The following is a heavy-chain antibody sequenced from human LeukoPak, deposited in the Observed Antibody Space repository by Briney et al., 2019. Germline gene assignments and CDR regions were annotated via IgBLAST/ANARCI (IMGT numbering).Heavy chain of an antibody. CDR2: IYYSGST. V-gene: IGHV4-59*01. CDR3: ATTTGGWFDP. D-gene: IGHD1-1*01. Sequence: PSETLSLTCAVYGVSFSSYYWSWIRQPPGKGLEWIGYIYYSGSTNYNPSLKSRVTISVDTSKNQFSLKLSSVTAADTAVYYCATTTGGWFDPWGQGTLVTVSS. CDR1: GVSFSSYY. J-gene: IGHJ5*02.